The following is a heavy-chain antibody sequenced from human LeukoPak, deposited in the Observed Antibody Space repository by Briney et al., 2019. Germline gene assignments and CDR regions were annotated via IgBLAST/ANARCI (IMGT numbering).Heavy chain of an antibody. CDR1: GGSFSGYY. CDR3: ARYDFRSSWYFDY. CDR2: INHSGST. Sequence: SETLSLTCAVYGGSFSGYYWSWIRQPPGKGLEWIGEINHSGSTNYNPSLKSRVTISVDTSKNQFSLKLSSVTAADTAVYYCARYDFRSSWYFDYWGQGTLVTVSS. D-gene: IGHD6-13*01. J-gene: IGHJ4*02. V-gene: IGHV4-34*01.